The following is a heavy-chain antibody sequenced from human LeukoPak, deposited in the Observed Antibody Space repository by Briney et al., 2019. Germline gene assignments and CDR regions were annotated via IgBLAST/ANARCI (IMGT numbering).Heavy chain of an antibody. J-gene: IGHJ3*02. CDR3: ARDLVTVTKGFDI. V-gene: IGHV4-59*11. Sequence: SETLSLTFAVSGDSFSSHYWTWIRQSPGTGLDWIGYISHIGRTNYNPSLKSRVTISIDTSKNQFSLKLRSVTAADTAVYYCARDLVTVTKGFDIWGQGTMVSVSS. CDR2: ISHIGRT. CDR1: GDSFSSHY. D-gene: IGHD4-17*01.